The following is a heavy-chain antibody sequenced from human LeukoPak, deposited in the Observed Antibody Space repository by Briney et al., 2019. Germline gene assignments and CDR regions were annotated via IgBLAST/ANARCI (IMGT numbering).Heavy chain of an antibody. J-gene: IGHJ4*02. CDR2: IYYSGSS. CDR3: ARNRDGYNSFDY. Sequence: SETLSLTCTVSGDSINSGENYWSWIRQHPGKGLEWIGYIYYSGSSYYNPSLRSRVTISVDTSKNHFSLKLSSVTAADTAVYYCARNRDGYNSFDYWGQGTLVTVSS. D-gene: IGHD5-24*01. V-gene: IGHV4-31*03. CDR1: GDSINSGENY.